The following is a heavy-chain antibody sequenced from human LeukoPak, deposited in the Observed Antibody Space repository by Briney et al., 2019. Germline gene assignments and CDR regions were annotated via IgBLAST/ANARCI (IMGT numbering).Heavy chain of an antibody. J-gene: IGHJ4*02. Sequence: GRSLRLSCAASGFTFSSYAMHWVRPAPGKGLEWVAVISYDGSNKYYADSVKGRFTISRDNSKNTLYLQMNSLRAEDTAVYYCARDKSPMVRGVIVGYWGQGTLVTVSS. CDR1: GFTFSSYA. CDR3: ARDKSPMVRGVIVGY. CDR2: ISYDGSNK. D-gene: IGHD3-10*01. V-gene: IGHV3-30-3*01.